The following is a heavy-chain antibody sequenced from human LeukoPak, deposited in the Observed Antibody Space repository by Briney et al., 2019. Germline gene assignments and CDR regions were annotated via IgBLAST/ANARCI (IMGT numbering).Heavy chain of an antibody. CDR2: ISWNSGGI. J-gene: IGHJ4*02. D-gene: IGHD1-1*01. CDR1: GFTFDDYA. V-gene: IGHV3-9*01. Sequence: GGSLRLSCAASGFTFDDYAMHWVRQAPGKGLEWVSGISWNSGGIGYADSVKGRFTTSRDNAKNSLYLQMNSLRAEDTALYYCAKAKLERPPVFDYWGQGTLVTVSS. CDR3: AKAKLERPPVFDY.